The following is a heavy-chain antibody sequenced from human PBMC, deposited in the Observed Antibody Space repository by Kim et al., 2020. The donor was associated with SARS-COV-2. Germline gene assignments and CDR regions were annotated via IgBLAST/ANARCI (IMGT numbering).Heavy chain of an antibody. CDR1: GGTFSSYA. CDR2: IIPILGIA. J-gene: IGHJ4*02. V-gene: IGHV1-69*04. CDR3: AREKSYCSSTSCYGAHFDY. D-gene: IGHD2-2*01. Sequence: SVKVSCKASGGTFSSYAISWVRQAPGQGLEWMGRIIPILGIANYAQKFQGRVTITADESTSTAYMELSSLRSEDTAVYYCAREKSYCSSTSCYGAHFDYWGQGTLVTVSS.